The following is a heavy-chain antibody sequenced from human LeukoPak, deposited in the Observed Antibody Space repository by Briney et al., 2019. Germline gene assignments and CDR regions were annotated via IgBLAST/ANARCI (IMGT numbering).Heavy chain of an antibody. Sequence: TSETLSLTCTVSAGSISSYYWSWIRQPAGKGLEWIGRIYTSGSTNYNPSLKSRVTMSVDTSKNHFSRKLSAVTAATTAEYYCARTPLRTGYDFWSGLGYYGIDVWGQGTTVPVPS. J-gene: IGHJ6*02. V-gene: IGHV4-4*07. D-gene: IGHD3-3*01. CDR1: AGSISSYY. CDR3: ARTPLRTGYDFWSGLGYYGIDV. CDR2: IYTSGST.